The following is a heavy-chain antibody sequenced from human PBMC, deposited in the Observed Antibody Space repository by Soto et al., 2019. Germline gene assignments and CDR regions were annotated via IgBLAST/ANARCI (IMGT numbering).Heavy chain of an antibody. D-gene: IGHD3-16*02. V-gene: IGHV3-30*18. CDR3: AKVALGLMITFGGVIGDNWFDP. J-gene: IGHJ5*02. CDR1: GFTFSSYG. CDR2: ISYDGSNK. Sequence: PGGSLRLSCAASGFTFSSYGMHWVRQAPGKGLEWVAVISYDGSNKYYADSVKGRFTISRDNSKNTLYLQMNSLRAEDTAVYYCAKVALGLMITFGGVIGDNWFDPWGQGTLVTVSS.